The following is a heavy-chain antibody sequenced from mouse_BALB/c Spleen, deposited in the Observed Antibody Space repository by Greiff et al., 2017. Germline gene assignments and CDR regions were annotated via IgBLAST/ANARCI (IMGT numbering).Heavy chain of an antibody. J-gene: IGHJ4*01. V-gene: IGHV3-8*02. CDR1: GDSITSGY. CDR3: ARFITTVVATFDYAMDY. Sequence: VQLKESGPSLVKPSQTLSLTCSVTGDSITSGYWNWIRKFPGNKLEYMGYISYSGSTYYNPSLKSRISITRDTSKNQYYLQLNSVTTEDTATYYCARFITTVVATFDYAMDYWGQGTSVTVSS. CDR2: ISYSGST. D-gene: IGHD1-1*01.